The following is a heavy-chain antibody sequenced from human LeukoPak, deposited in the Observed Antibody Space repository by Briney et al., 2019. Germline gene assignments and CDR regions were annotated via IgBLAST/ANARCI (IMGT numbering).Heavy chain of an antibody. CDR3: ARRWNYRRNYYIDV. CDR1: GGSFSNYY. CDR2: INDSGRT. D-gene: IGHD1-7*01. Sequence: SETLSLTWAVYGGSFSNYYWSWIRQTPGKGMEWIGEINDSGRTNYNPSLMSRVTVSVDTSKNQFSLRLTSVTATDTAVYYCARRWNYRRNYYIDVWGKGATVSVSS. V-gene: IGHV4-34*01. J-gene: IGHJ6*03.